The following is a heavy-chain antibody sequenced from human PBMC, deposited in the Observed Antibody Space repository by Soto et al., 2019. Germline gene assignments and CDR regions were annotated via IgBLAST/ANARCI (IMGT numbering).Heavy chain of an antibody. D-gene: IGHD3-9*01. Sequence: QVQLEQSGGELKKPGASVKVSCKTSGYKFTTYGISWVRQAPGQGLEWMGRISGDTGSTNIGQKFQGRVTLTSDASTNTVYMELRSLKSDDTAVYFCARISTIREDYWGQGTLVTVSS. CDR2: ISGDTGST. V-gene: IGHV1-18*01. CDR1: GYKFTTYG. CDR3: ARISTIREDY. J-gene: IGHJ4*02.